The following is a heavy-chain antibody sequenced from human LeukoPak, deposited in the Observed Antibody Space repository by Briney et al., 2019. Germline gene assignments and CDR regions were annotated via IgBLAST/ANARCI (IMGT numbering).Heavy chain of an antibody. V-gene: IGHV1-24*01. Sequence: GASVKVSCKVSGYTLTELSMHWVRQAPGKGLEWMGGFDPEDGETIYAQKFRGRVTMTEDTSTDTAYMELSSLRSEDTAVYYCATDQGPSSRNYYDSSGFDYWGQGTLVTVSS. CDR3: ATDQGPSSRNYYDSSGFDY. D-gene: IGHD3-22*01. CDR1: GYTLTELS. J-gene: IGHJ4*02. CDR2: FDPEDGET.